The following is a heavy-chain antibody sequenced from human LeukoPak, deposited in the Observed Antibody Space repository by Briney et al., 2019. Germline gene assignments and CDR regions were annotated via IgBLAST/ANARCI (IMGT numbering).Heavy chain of an antibody. Sequence: SVTLSLTCAVYGGSFSGYYWSWIRQPPGKGLEWIGEINHSGSTNYNPSLKSRVTISVDTSKNQFSLKLSSVTAADTAVYYCARGHCSSTSCYTDNNWFDPWGQGTLVTVSS. D-gene: IGHD2-2*02. V-gene: IGHV4-34*01. CDR2: INHSGST. J-gene: IGHJ5*02. CDR3: ARGHCSSTSCYTDNNWFDP. CDR1: GGSFSGYY.